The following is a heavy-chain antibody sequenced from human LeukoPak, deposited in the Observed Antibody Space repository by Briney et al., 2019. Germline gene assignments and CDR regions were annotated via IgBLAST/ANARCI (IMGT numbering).Heavy chain of an antibody. CDR3: ARGPHYYGDYIRWFPDAFHI. CDR2: IKHGGVT. CDR1: GSSFSEYF. V-gene: IGHV4-34*01. J-gene: IGHJ3*02. Sequence: SQTLSLTCGVHGSSFSEYFWHWVRQSPREGLEWIGDIKHGGVTNYNPSLMGRVTISVDTSKNQFSLMLTSVTAADTAVYYCARGPHYYGDYIRWFPDAFHIWGRGTMVSVSS. D-gene: IGHD4-17*01.